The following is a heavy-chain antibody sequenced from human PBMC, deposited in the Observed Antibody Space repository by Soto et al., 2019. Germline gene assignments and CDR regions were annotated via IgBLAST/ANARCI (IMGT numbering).Heavy chain of an antibody. D-gene: IGHD6-6*01. CDR1: GGTFSSYT. CDR3: GSIEYSSSLAKKPTGRPYTYYYYSMDV. V-gene: IGHV1-69*02. CDR2: IIPILGIA. J-gene: IGHJ6*03. Sequence: SVKVSCKASGGTFSSYTISWVRQAPGQGLEWMGRIIPILGIANYAQKFQGRVTITADKSTSTAYMELSSLRSEDTAVYYCGSIEYSSSLAKKPTGRPYTYYYYSMDVWGKGTTVTVSS.